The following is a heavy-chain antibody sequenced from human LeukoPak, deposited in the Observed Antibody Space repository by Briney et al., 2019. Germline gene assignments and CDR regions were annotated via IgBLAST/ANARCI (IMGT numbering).Heavy chain of an antibody. V-gene: IGHV3-74*01. Sequence: GGSLRLSCAASGFTFSNYWMHWVRQAPGKGLVWVSRINSDESTTTYADSVKGRFIISRDNAKNTLFLQMNSLRAEDTAVYYCARDLDYSTGFDYWGQGTLVTVSS. CDR2: INSDESTT. J-gene: IGHJ4*02. CDR1: GFTFSNYW. D-gene: IGHD4-11*01. CDR3: ARDLDYSTGFDY.